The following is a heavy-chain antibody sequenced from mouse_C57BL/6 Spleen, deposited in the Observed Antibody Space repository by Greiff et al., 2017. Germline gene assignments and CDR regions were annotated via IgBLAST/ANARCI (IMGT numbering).Heavy chain of an antibody. D-gene: IGHD1-1*01. J-gene: IGHJ1*03. CDR1: GYTFTDYY. V-gene: IGHV1-75*01. CDR3: AREILRSPWYFDV. Sequence: VQLQQSGPELVKPGASVKISCKASGYTFTDYYINWVKQRPGQGLEWIGWIFPGSGSTYYNEKFKGKATLTVDKSSSTAYMLLSSLTSEDSAVYFCAREILRSPWYFDVWGTGTTVTVSS. CDR2: IFPGSGST.